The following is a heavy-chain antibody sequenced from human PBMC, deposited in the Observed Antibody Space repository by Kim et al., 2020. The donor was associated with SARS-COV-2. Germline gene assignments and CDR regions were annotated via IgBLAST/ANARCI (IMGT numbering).Heavy chain of an antibody. CDR1: GFTFSSYT. CDR2: ISSSSSYI. V-gene: IGHV3-21*01. Sequence: GGSLRLSCAASGFTFSSYTMNWVRQAPGKGLEWVSSISSSSSYIYYADSVKGRFTISRDNAKNSLYLQMNSLRAEDTAVYYCARDKAEWLLYGYGMDVWGPGTTDTVSS. CDR3: ARDKAEWLLYGYGMDV. J-gene: IGHJ6*02. D-gene: IGHD3-3*01.